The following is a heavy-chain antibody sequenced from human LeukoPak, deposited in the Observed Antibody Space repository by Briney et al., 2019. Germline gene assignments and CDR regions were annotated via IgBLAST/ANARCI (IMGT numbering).Heavy chain of an antibody. CDR2: IYYSGST. CDR3: ARESGLTVAGLDAFDI. D-gene: IGHD3-3*01. V-gene: IGHV4-30-4*08. J-gene: IGHJ3*02. Sequence: NPSETLSLTCTVSGGSISSGDYYWSWIRQPPGKGLEWIGYIYYSGSTYYNPSLKSRVTISVDTSKNQFSLKLSSVTAADTAVYYCARESGLTVAGLDAFDIWGQGTMVTVSS. CDR1: GGSISSGDYY.